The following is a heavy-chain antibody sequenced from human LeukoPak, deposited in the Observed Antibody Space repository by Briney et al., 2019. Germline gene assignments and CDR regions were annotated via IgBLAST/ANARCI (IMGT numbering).Heavy chain of an antibody. V-gene: IGHV4-31*03. D-gene: IGHD2-21*02. CDR1: GVSISSGGYY. J-gene: IGHJ4*02. Sequence: SETLSLTCTVSGVSISSGGYYWTWIRQHPGKGLEWIGNIFTSGNTYYNPSLKGRIFTSVDTSKSQFSLRLTSVTAADTAVYYCARATLRGDPFDFWGQGLQVTVSS. CDR2: IFTSGNT. CDR3: ARATLRGDPFDF.